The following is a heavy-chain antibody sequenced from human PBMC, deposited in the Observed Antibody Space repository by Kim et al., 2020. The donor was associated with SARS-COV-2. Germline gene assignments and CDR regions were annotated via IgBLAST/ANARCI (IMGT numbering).Heavy chain of an antibody. CDR2: MSSSSSYI. J-gene: IGHJ3*02. CDR1: GFSFSSYS. D-gene: IGHD1-7*01. Sequence: GGSLRLSCAASGFSFSSYSMNWVRQAPGKGLEWVSYMSSSSSYIYYADSMKGRFTISRDNAKNSLYLQMNSLRAEDTAVYYCARGRVVTGTTWAFDIWGQGTMVTVSS. V-gene: IGHV3-21*06. CDR3: ARGRVVTGTTWAFDI.